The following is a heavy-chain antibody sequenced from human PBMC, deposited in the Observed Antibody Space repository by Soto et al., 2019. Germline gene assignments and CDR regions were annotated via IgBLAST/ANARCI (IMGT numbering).Heavy chain of an antibody. D-gene: IGHD6-13*01. Sequence: EVQLVESGGGLVQPGGSLRLSCAASGFTFSTYWMTWVRQAPEKRLEWVASINQDGSTIYYVDSVKGRFTISRDDDKNSIYLQMNSLTAEAAAVYYCARPIHSTSWFNDFQHWGQGTVVTVSS. J-gene: IGHJ1*01. V-gene: IGHV3-7*01. CDR2: INQDGSTI. CDR3: ARPIHSTSWFNDFQH. CDR1: GFTFSTYW.